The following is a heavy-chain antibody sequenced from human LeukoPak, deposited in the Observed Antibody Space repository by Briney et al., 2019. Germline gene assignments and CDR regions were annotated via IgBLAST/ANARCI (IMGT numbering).Heavy chain of an antibody. D-gene: IGHD4-11*01. Sequence: SETLSLTCTVSGGSISSYYWSWLRQPPGKGLEWIGYIYYSGSTNYNPSLKSRVTISVDTSKNQFSLKLTSVTAADTAVYYCARFKQFYCDYMDVWGKGTTVTVSS. J-gene: IGHJ6*03. V-gene: IGHV4-59*08. CDR1: GGSISSYY. CDR3: ARFKQFYCDYMDV. CDR2: IYYSGST.